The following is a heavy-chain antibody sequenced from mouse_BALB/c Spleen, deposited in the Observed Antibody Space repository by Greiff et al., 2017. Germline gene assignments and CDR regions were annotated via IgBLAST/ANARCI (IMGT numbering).Heavy chain of an antibody. CDR1: GFSLTSYG. Sequence: VQRVESGPGLVAPSQSLSITCTVSGFSLTSYGVHWVRQPPGKGLEWLGVMWAGGSTNYNSALMSRLSISKDNSKSQVFLKMNSLQTDDTAMYYCARPYGPNAWFAYWGQGTLVTVSA. CDR2: MWAGGST. V-gene: IGHV2-9*02. D-gene: IGHD1-1*02. CDR3: ARPYGPNAWFAY. J-gene: IGHJ3*01.